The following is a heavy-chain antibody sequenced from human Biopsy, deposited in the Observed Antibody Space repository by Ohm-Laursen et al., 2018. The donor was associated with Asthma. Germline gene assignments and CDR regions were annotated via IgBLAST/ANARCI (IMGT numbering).Heavy chain of an antibody. Sequence: EASVKVSCKSLGGTFNTYVIGWVRQAPGQGLEWMGGINSVFGTTTYPQKFQDRVTITADDSTSTVYMELISLRSEDTAVYYCARKAGSCISRTCYSLDFWGQGTLVTVSS. D-gene: IGHD2-2*01. CDR1: GGTFNTYV. V-gene: IGHV1-69*13. J-gene: IGHJ4*02. CDR2: INSVFGTT. CDR3: ARKAGSCISRTCYSLDF.